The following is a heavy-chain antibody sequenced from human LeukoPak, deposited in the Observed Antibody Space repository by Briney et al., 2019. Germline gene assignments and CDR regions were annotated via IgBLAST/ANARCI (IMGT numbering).Heavy chain of an antibody. D-gene: IGHD3-10*01. CDR3: ARSFGESYFDY. CDR1: GGSITSGGYF. V-gene: IGHV4-31*03. Sequence: SETLSLTCTVSGGSITSGGYFWSWIRQHPGKGLEWIGYISYSGNTYYNPSLKSRLTISVDTSKNQFSLKLSSVTAADTAVYYCARSFGESYFDYGGQGILVTVSS. J-gene: IGHJ4*02. CDR2: ISYSGNT.